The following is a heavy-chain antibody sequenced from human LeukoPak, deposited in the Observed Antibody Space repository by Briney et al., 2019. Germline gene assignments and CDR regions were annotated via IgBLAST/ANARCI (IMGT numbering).Heavy chain of an antibody. V-gene: IGHV3-15*01. Sequence: PGGSLRLSCVGPGFTFCDAWMSWVRQAPGKGLEWIGRIKSKADGGTRDYANPVKGRFAISIDDSKSAAYLEMNSLKVEDAALYYCATPGIAVTLPLNNWGQGTLVTVSS. J-gene: IGHJ4*02. CDR2: IKSKADGGTR. D-gene: IGHD6-19*01. CDR1: GFTFCDAW. CDR3: ATPGIAVTLPLNN.